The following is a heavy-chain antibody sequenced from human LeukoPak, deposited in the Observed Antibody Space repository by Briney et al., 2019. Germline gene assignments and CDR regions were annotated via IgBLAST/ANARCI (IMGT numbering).Heavy chain of an antibody. D-gene: IGHD5-18*01. CDR3: ASSGYSYGFHFDY. Sequence: PSETLSLTCTVSGGSISSSSYYWGWIRQPPGKGLEWIGSIYYSGSTYYNPSLKSRVTISVDTSKNQFSLKLSSVTAADTAVYYCASSGYSYGFHFDYWGQGTLVTVSS. CDR1: GGSISSSSYY. J-gene: IGHJ4*02. V-gene: IGHV4-39*01. CDR2: IYYSGST.